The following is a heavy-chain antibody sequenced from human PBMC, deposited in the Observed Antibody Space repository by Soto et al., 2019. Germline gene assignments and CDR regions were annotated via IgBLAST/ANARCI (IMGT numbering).Heavy chain of an antibody. Sequence: SETLSLTCTVSGGSISRYYWSWIRQPPGKGLEWIGYMYNTGSTVYNPPFKSRVTISVDTSKNQFSLKLNSVTAADTAVYYCARDLWGYCGTDCYPLDVWRQATTVTAP. CDR2: MYNTGST. D-gene: IGHD2-21*02. CDR3: ARDLWGYCGTDCYPLDV. J-gene: IGHJ6*02. CDR1: GGSISRYY. V-gene: IGHV4-59*01.